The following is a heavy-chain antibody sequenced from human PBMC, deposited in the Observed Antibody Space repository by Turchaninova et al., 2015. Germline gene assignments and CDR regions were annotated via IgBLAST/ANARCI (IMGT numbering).Heavy chain of an antibody. V-gene: IGHV3-15*02. Sequence: EVQLVESGGSLLKPGGSLRLSCAASGFTVSNEWMDWVRQAPGTGLEWVARIKRKAHGGTSDYAAPVKGRCTISRDDSKNMLYLQMNSLQTDDTAVYYCSTDGWSWGQGTLVTVSS. D-gene: IGHD2-15*01. CDR3: STDGWS. J-gene: IGHJ4*02. CDR1: GFTVSNEW. CDR2: IKRKAHGGTS.